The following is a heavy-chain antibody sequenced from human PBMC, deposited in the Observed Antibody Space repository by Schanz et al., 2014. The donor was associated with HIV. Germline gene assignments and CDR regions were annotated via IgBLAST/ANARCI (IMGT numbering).Heavy chain of an antibody. Sequence: VQLVESGGALVKPGGSLRLSCAASGFTFSDYYMSWIRQAPGKGLEWVSYISGSGNTIYYADSVKGRFTISRDNSKNTLYLQVNSLRAEDTAVYYCARERMTANWKAGMDVWGQGTTVTVSS. CDR3: ARERMTANWKAGMDV. D-gene: IGHD2-21*02. J-gene: IGHJ6*02. V-gene: IGHV3-11*04. CDR2: ISGSGNTI. CDR1: GFTFSDYY.